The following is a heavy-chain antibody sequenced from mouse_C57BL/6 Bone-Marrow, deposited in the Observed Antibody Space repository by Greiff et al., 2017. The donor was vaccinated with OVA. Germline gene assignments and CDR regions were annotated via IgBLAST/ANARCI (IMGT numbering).Heavy chain of an antibody. CDR2: IYPGSGST. D-gene: IGHD1-1*02. V-gene: IGHV1-55*01. CDR1: GYTFTSYW. Sequence: QVQLQQSGAELVKPGASVKMSCKASGYTFTSYWITWVKQRPGQGLEWIGDIYPGSGSTNYNEKFKSKATLTVDTSSSTAYMQLSSLTSEDSAVYYCARRDYYGNLSYYFDYWGQGTTLTVSS. CDR3: ARRDYYGNLSYYFDY. J-gene: IGHJ2*01.